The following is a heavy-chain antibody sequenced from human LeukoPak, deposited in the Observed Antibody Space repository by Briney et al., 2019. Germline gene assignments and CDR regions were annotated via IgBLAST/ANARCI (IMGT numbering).Heavy chain of an antibody. CDR3: AKEGLGSSWYPNYFDY. D-gene: IGHD6-13*01. Sequence: GGSLRLSCAASGFTFGSYGMHCVRQAPGKGLEWVAVISSDGSNRYYADSVKGRFTISRDNSKDTLYLQMNSLRGADTAVYYCAKEGLGSSWYPNYFDYWGQGTLVTVSS. J-gene: IGHJ4*02. CDR1: GFTFGSYG. V-gene: IGHV3-30*18. CDR2: ISSDGSNR.